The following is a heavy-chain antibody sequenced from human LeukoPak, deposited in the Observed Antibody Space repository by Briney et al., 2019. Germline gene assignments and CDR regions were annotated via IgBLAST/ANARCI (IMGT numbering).Heavy chain of an antibody. V-gene: IGHV4-61*02. CDR3: ARTYYYDSSGRPFDY. Sequence: SETLSLACTVSGGSISSGSYYWSWIRQPAGKGLEWIGRIYTSGSTNYNPSLKSRVTISVDTSKNQFSLKLSSVTAADTAVYYCARTYYYDSSGRPFDYWGQGTLVTVSS. CDR2: IYTSGST. D-gene: IGHD3-22*01. J-gene: IGHJ4*02. CDR1: GGSISSGSYY.